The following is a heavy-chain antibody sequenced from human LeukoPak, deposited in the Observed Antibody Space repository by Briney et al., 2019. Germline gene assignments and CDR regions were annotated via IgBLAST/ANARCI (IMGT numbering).Heavy chain of an antibody. J-gene: IGHJ4*02. D-gene: IGHD2-8*02. V-gene: IGHV1-69*02. CDR3: ARLLRAVDTGAYYFDY. CDR1: GGISSSYT. CDR2: ITPIPGIT. Sequence: SVKVSCKASGGISSSYTFNWVRQAPGQGLEWMGRITPIPGITNYAETFQGRVTLTADTSTSTLYMELSSLRPEDTAVYYCARLLRAVDTGAYYFDYWGQGTLVTVSS.